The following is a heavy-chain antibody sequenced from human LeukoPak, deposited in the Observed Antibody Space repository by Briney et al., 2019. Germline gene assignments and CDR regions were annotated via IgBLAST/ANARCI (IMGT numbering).Heavy chain of an antibody. CDR3: ARALRSGDYFDY. CDR1: GGFISNYY. J-gene: IGHJ4*02. V-gene: IGHV4-4*07. D-gene: IGHD2-15*01. Sequence: PSETLSLTCTVSGGFISNYYWSWIRQPAGKGLKWIGRIYSSGTTKYNPSLKSRVTISVDKSKNQFSLKLSSVTAADTAVYYCARALRSGDYFDYWGQGTLVTVSS. CDR2: IYSSGTT.